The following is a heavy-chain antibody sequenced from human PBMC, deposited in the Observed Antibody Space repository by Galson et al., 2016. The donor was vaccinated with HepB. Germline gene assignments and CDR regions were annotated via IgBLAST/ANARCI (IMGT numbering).Heavy chain of an antibody. J-gene: IGHJ4*02. CDR2: AYHTGAT. CDR3: ARHLAVPGTRGFDS. V-gene: IGHV4-4*02. CDR1: GDSMTSTW. D-gene: IGHD1/OR15-1a*01. Sequence: ETLSLTCTVSGDSMTSTWYSWGRTPPGQGLEWIGEAYHTGATHYDHSLNNRVTISIDKSTNHLSLTLNRVTAADTAIYYCARHLAVPGTRGFDSWGQGALVTVSS.